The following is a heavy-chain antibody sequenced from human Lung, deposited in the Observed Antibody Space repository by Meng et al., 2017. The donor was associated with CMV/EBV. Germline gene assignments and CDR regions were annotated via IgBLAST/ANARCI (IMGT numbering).Heavy chain of an antibody. CDR2: FYSGGST. CDR3: ARDMYWDQSYHGMDV. CDR1: GLTVSNNY. Sequence: GESLKISCAASGLTVSNNYLTLVRQAPGKGLEWVSVFYSGGSTYYADSVKGRFTVSRDNSKNTLYLQMNSLRVEDTGIYYCARDMYWDQSYHGMDVWGRGTTVTVSS. V-gene: IGHV3-66*02. D-gene: IGHD1-26*01. J-gene: IGHJ6*02.